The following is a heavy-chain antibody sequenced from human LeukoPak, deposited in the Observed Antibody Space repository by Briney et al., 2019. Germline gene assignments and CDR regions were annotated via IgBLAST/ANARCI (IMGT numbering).Heavy chain of an antibody. J-gene: IGHJ6*02. CDR3: ARARGPAYYYGLDV. Sequence: PGGSLRLSCVAPGLTFNSYEMNWVRQAPGKGLEWISYISRSGDTMYYADSVKGRFTISRDNAKNSMYLQMSSLRAEDTAVYFCARARGPAYYYGLDVWGQGTTVTVSS. D-gene: IGHD3-10*01. CDR1: GLTFNSYE. V-gene: IGHV3-48*03. CDR2: ISRSGDTM.